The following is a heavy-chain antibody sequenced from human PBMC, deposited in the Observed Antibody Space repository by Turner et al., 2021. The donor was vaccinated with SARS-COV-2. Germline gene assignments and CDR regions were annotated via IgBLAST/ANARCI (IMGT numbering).Heavy chain of an antibody. CDR3: AKGGWGSFDY. D-gene: IGHD3-16*01. CDR2: ISGSGVTT. J-gene: IGHJ4*02. CDR1: GITSTSYS. Sequence: EVQLLESGGGLVKPGGSLRLSCAASGITSTSYSMSWVRQAPGKELRWDSSISGSGVTTYYADSVKGRFTISRDSFNNMVYLQMNSLRADDMAVYYCAKGGWGSFDYWGQGTLVTVSS. V-gene: IGHV3-23*01.